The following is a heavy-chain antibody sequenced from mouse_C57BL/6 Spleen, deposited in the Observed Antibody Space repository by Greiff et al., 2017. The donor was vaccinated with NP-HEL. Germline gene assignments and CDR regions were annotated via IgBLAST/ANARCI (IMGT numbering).Heavy chain of an antibody. Sequence: QVQLQQSGAELVRPGTSVKMSCKASGYTFTNYWIGWAKQRPGHGLEWIGDIYPGGGYTNYNEKFKGKATLTADKSSSTAYMQFSSLTSEDSAIYYCARRLGNYEGYFDVWGTGTTVTVSS. CDR3: ARRLGNYEGYFDV. CDR2: IYPGGGYT. V-gene: IGHV1-63*01. D-gene: IGHD2-1*01. CDR1: GYTFTNYW. J-gene: IGHJ1*03.